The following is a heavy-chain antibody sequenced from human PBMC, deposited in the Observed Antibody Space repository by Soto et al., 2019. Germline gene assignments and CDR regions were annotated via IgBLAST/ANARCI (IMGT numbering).Heavy chain of an antibody. V-gene: IGHV3-7*01. Sequence: EVQLVESGGGLVQTGGSLRLSCAASGFTFSAYWMSWVRQAPGKGLEWVANIKQAGSEKYYVDSVNGRFIISRDDAKNSLFLQVNSLRVEDTAVYYCAREKRANGYFDYWGQGPLGTVSS. J-gene: IGHJ4*02. D-gene: IGHD6-25*01. CDR2: IKQAGSEK. CDR1: GFTFSAYW. CDR3: AREKRANGYFDY.